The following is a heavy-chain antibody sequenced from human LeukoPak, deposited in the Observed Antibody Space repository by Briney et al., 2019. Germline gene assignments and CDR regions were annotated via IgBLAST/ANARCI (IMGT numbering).Heavy chain of an antibody. CDR1: GFTFSSYA. CDR3: AKDLLVGPHSTDY. CDR2: ISGSGGST. J-gene: IGHJ4*02. V-gene: IGHV3-23*01. D-gene: IGHD6-6*01. Sequence: GGSLRLSCAASGFTFSSYAMGWVRQAPGKGLEWVSAISGSGGSTYYADSVKGRFTISRDNSKNTLYLQMNSLRAEDTAVYYCAKDLLVGPHSTDYWGQGTLVTVSS.